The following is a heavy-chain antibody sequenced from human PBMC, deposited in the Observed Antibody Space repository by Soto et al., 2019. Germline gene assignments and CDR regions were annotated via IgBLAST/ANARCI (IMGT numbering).Heavy chain of an antibody. J-gene: IGHJ6*03. CDR3: ARDRLLFGELLLDYYYYYMDV. CDR2: INSDGSST. D-gene: IGHD3-10*01. Sequence: EVQLVESGGGLVQPGGSLRLSCAASGFTFSSYWMHWVRQAPGKGLVWVSRINSDGSSTSYADSVKGRFTISRDNAKNTLYLQMNSLRAEDTAVYYCARDRLLFGELLLDYYYYYMDVWGKGTTVTVSS. CDR1: GFTFSSYW. V-gene: IGHV3-74*01.